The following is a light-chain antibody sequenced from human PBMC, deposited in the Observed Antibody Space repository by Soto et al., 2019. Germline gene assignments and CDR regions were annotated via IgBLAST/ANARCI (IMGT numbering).Light chain of an antibody. CDR3: TVWDDSLRGRL. CDR1: SSNIESNY. CDR2: RNN. V-gene: IGLV1-47*01. J-gene: IGLJ2*01. Sequence: QSVLTQPPSASGTPGQRVTISCSGSSSNIESNYVYWYQQLPGTAPRLLIYRNNQRPSGVPDRFSGSKSGTSASLAISALRSEDEADYYCTVWDDSLRGRLFGGGTKLPVL.